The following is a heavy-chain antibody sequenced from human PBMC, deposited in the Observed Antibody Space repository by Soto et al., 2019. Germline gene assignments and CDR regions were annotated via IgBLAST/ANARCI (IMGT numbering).Heavy chain of an antibody. Sequence: GESLKISCKGSGYSFTSYWIGWVRQMPGKGLEWMGIIYPGDSDTRYSPSFQGQVTISADKSISTAYLQWSSLKASDTAMYYCASTGITGTTSNAFDIWGQGTMVTVSS. CDR1: GYSFTSYW. D-gene: IGHD1-7*01. V-gene: IGHV5-51*01. CDR2: IYPGDSDT. J-gene: IGHJ3*02. CDR3: ASTGITGTTSNAFDI.